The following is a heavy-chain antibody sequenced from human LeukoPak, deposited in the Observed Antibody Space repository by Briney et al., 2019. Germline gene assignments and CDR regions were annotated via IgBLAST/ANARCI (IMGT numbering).Heavy chain of an antibody. Sequence: GGSLRLSCAASGFTFSSYDMHWVRQATGKGLEWVSAIGTAGDTYYPGSVKGRFTISRENAKNSLYLQMNSLRAEDTAVYFCARWNGDIRGFDNWGQGTLVTVSS. D-gene: IGHD4-17*01. J-gene: IGHJ4*02. CDR1: GFTFSSYD. V-gene: IGHV3-13*01. CDR2: IGTAGDT. CDR3: ARWNGDIRGFDN.